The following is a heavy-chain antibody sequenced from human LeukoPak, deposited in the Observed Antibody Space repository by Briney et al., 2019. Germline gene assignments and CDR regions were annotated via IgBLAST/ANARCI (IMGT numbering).Heavy chain of an antibody. CDR3: ARGTVTVLDAFDI. V-gene: IGHV3-48*03. D-gene: IGHD4-17*01. J-gene: IGHJ3*02. CDR1: GFTFNNYE. Sequence: PGGSLRLSCAASGFTFNNYEMNWFRQAPGKGLEWVSYISRSGSTIYYADSVKGRFTISRDNAKNSLYLQMNSLRAEDTAVYYCARGTVTVLDAFDIWGQGTMVTVS. CDR2: ISRSGSTI.